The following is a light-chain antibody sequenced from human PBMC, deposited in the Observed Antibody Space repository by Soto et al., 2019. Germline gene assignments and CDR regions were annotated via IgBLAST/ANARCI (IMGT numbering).Light chain of an antibody. J-gene: IGLJ1*01. Sequence: HSILTQPAAVSGSPGQAITISCTGTGSDVGGYDYVSCYQHHPGKAPKVMIYEVTNRPSGVSNRFSGSKCGNTASLTISGLLAEDEADYYCSSYTSSSTYVFGTGTKVTVL. CDR2: EVT. CDR3: SSYTSSSTYV. V-gene: IGLV2-14*01. CDR1: GSDVGGYDY.